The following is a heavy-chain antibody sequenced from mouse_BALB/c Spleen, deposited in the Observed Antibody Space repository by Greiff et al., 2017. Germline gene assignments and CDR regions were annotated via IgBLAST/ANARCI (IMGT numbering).Heavy chain of an antibody. CDR1: GFTFSSYA. V-gene: IGHV5-9-3*01. D-gene: IGHD2-14*01. CDR3: AREVRRAFDY. CDR2: ISSGGSYT. J-gene: IGHJ2*01. Sequence: EVKLVESGGGLVKPGGSLKLSCAASGFTFSSYAMSWVRQTPEKRLVWVATISSGGSYTYYPDSVKGRFTISRDNAKNTLYLQMSSLRSEDTAMYYCAREVRRAFDYWGQGTTLTVSS.